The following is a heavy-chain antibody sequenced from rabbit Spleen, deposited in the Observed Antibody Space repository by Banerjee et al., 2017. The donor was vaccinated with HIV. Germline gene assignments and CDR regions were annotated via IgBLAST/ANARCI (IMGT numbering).Heavy chain of an antibody. Sequence: QEQLVESGGGLVQPEGSLTLTCTASGFSFSSSYYMCWVRQAPGKGLEWIGCIETGSGSTWYASWVNGRFTISRSTSLNTVDLKMTSLTAADTATYFCARYTSYTGGGYASNLWGPGTLVTVS. CDR3: ARYTSYTGGGYASNL. D-gene: IGHD8-1*01. CDR1: GFSFSSSYY. J-gene: IGHJ4*01. V-gene: IGHV1S43*01. CDR2: IETGSGST.